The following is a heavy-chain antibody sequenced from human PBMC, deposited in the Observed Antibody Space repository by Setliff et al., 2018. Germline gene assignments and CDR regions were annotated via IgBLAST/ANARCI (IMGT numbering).Heavy chain of an antibody. Sequence: PGGSLRLSCAASGFTFSTYRMHWVRQAPGKGLEWVAVIWDDENTKYYADSVKDRFIISRDNSKNTVYLQMNSLRAADTAVYHCARVGQATVVTAIHGALDYWGQGTLVTVSS. CDR2: IWDDENTK. J-gene: IGHJ4*02. CDR1: GFTFSTYR. CDR3: ARVGQATVVTAIHGALDY. V-gene: IGHV3-30*04. D-gene: IGHD2-21*02.